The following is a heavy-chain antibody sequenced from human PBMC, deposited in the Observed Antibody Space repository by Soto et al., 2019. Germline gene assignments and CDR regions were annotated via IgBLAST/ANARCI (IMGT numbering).Heavy chain of an antibody. D-gene: IGHD6-6*01. CDR3: AKARSIAAYQTADFDY. V-gene: IGHV3-23*01. CDR1: GFSFSTYA. J-gene: IGHJ4*02. Sequence: EVQLLESGGGLVQPGGALRLSCATSGFSFSTYAMTWVRQAPGKGLEWVSGISGSGGGTYYTDSVKGRFTISRDNSQSTLYVQMNSLRVEDAAVYFCAKARSIAAYQTADFDYWGQGTLVTVSS. CDR2: ISGSGGGT.